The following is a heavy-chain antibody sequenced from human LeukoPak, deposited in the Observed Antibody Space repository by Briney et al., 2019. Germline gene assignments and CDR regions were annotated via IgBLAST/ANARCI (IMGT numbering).Heavy chain of an antibody. V-gene: IGHV4-59*01. Sequence: PSETLSLTCTVSGASISSSYWSWVRQPPGKRLEWIGFIYYNGNTNSNPSLKSRVTISVDTSKNQFSLKLSSVTAADIAVYYCVRGNYDNRGYSNAFDIWGQGAMVTVSS. J-gene: IGHJ3*02. CDR2: IYYNGNT. D-gene: IGHD3-22*01. CDR1: GASISSSY. CDR3: VRGNYDNRGYSNAFDI.